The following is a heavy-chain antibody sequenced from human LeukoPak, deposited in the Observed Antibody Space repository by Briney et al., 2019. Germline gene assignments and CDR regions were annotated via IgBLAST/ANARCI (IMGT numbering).Heavy chain of an antibody. CDR3: AREWQYQFDY. J-gene: IGHJ4*02. CDR2: VYHSGIT. V-gene: IGHV4-39*07. CDR1: GGSITNTNYY. D-gene: IGHD2/OR15-2a*01. Sequence: SSETLSLTCSVSGGSITNTNYYWAWIRQSPGEGLEWIGSVYHSGITYYTPSPKSRVSISVDTSKNQFSLKVTSVTAADTAVYYCAREWQYQFDYWGQGSLVAISS.